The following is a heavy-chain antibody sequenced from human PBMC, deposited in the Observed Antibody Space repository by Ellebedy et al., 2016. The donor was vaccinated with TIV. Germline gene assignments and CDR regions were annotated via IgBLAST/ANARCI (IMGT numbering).Heavy chain of an antibody. CDR3: GRGTTTVSH. V-gene: IGHV3-7*01. CDR1: GLDFSASS. CDR2: TNQDGSGK. Sequence: GESLKISXVVSGLDFSASSMSWVRQTPGKGLEWVASTNQDGSGKYHVDSFKGRITISRDNAKNSLYLQMNSLTVGDTAIYYCGRGTTTVSHWGQGTLVTVSS. D-gene: IGHD4-17*01. J-gene: IGHJ4*02.